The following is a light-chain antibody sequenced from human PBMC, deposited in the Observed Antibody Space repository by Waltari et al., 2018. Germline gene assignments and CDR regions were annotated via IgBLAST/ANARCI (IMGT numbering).Light chain of an antibody. CDR2: WAS. V-gene: IGKV4-1*01. Sequence: DIVMTQSPDSLAVSLGERATINCKSSQSVLYRSKNKNYLAWYQQKPGQPPKLLLYWASTRESGVPDRCSGSGSGTDFTLTISSLLAEDVALYYCQQYYTTPPTFGPGTKVDIK. CDR1: QSVLYRSKNKNY. CDR3: QQYYTTPPT. J-gene: IGKJ3*01.